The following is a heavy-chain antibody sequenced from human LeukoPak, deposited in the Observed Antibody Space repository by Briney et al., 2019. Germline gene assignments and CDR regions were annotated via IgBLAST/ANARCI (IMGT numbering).Heavy chain of an antibody. CDR2: ISSSSSTI. J-gene: IGHJ4*02. D-gene: IGHD3-3*01. CDR3: AKDHYWSIDY. V-gene: IGHV3-48*01. CDR1: GFTFSSYS. Sequence: GGSLRLSCAASGFTFSSYSMNWVRQASGKGLEWVSYISSSSSTIYYADSVKGRFTISRDNAKNSLYLQMNSLRAEDTGVYYCAKDHYWSIDYWGRGTLVTVSS.